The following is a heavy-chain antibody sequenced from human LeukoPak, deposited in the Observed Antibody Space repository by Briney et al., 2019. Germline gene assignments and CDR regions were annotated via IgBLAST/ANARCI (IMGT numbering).Heavy chain of an antibody. Sequence: PGGSLRLSCAASGLTFSSYEMNWVRQAPGKGLEWVSYISSSGSTIYYADSVKGRFTISRDNAKNSLYLQMNSLRAEDTAVYYYARDLQYYDILTGYPFYYYYYGMDVWGQGTTVTVSS. D-gene: IGHD3-9*01. CDR3: ARDLQYYDILTGYPFYYYYYGMDV. CDR2: ISSSGSTI. CDR1: GLTFSSYE. J-gene: IGHJ6*02. V-gene: IGHV3-48*03.